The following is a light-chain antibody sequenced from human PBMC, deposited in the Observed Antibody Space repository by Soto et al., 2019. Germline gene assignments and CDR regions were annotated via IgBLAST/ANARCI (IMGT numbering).Light chain of an antibody. CDR1: QSVNGNF. CDR3: HQYGTSPTS. J-gene: IGKJ4*01. Sequence: EIVLTQSPGTLSLSPGERVTLSCRASQSVNGNFLAWYQQKAGQAPRLLIYGASSRATDIPDRFGGSGSGTDFTLTINRLEPEDFAVYYCHQYGTSPTSFGGGTKVEVK. V-gene: IGKV3-20*01. CDR2: GAS.